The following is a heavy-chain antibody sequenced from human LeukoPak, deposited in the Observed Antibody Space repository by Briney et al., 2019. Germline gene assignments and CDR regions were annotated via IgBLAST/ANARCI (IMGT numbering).Heavy chain of an antibody. CDR1: GDSVSSNSAA. CDR3: ARDAVWFGELRDPSGWFDP. V-gene: IGHV6-1*01. D-gene: IGHD3-10*01. CDR2: TYYRSKWYN. Sequence: SQTLSLTCAISGDSVSSNSAAWNWIRQSPSRGLEWLGRTYYRSKWYNDYAVSVKSRITINPDTSKNQFSLQLNSVTPEDTAVYYCARDAVWFGELRDPSGWFDPWGQGTLVTVSS. J-gene: IGHJ5*02.